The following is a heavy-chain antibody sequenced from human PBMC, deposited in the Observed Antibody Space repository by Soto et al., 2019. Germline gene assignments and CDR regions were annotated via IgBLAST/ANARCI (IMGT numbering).Heavy chain of an antibody. J-gene: IGHJ4*02. CDR3: ARGRRDYYDSSGYRLDY. CDR2: INHSGST. CDR1: GGSFSGYY. D-gene: IGHD3-22*01. Sequence: ASETLSLTCAVYGGSFSGYYWSWIRQPPGKGLGWIGEINHSGSTNYNPSLKSRVTISVDTSKNQFSLKLSSVTAADTAVYYCARGRRDYYDSSGYRLDYWGQGTLVTVSS. V-gene: IGHV4-34*01.